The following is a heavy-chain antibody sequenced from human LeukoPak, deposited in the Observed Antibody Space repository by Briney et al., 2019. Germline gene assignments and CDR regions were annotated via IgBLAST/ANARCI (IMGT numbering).Heavy chain of an antibody. Sequence: GGSLRLSCAASGFTFSSYAMSWVRQAPGKGLEWVSAISGSGGSTYYADSVKGRFTISRDNSKNTLYLQMNSLRAEDTAVYYCARDGTPYVDTAKPGGMDVWGQGTTVTVSS. V-gene: IGHV3-23*01. CDR3: ARDGTPYVDTAKPGGMDV. CDR1: GFTFSSYA. D-gene: IGHD5-18*01. CDR2: ISGSGGST. J-gene: IGHJ6*02.